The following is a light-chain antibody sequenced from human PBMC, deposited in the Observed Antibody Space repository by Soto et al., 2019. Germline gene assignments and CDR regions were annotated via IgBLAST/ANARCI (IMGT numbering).Light chain of an antibody. CDR1: ISDVGGYNY. CDR3: TSKTTTNTWV. J-gene: IGLJ3*02. Sequence: QSALTQPASVSGSPVQSITISCTGTISDVGGYNYVSWYQQYPGKAPKLIIYEVSNRPSGVSNRFSGSKSGNTASLTISGLQAEDEADYYCTSKTTTNTWVFGGGTKVTVL. V-gene: IGLV2-14*01. CDR2: EVS.